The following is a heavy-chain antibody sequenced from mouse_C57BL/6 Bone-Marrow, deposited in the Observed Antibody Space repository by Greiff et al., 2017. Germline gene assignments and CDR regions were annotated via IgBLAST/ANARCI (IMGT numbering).Heavy chain of an antibody. CDR2: ISSGSSTI. Sequence: EVMLVESGGGLVKPGGSLKLSCAASGFTFSDYGMHWVRQAPEKGLEWVAYISSGSSTIYYADTVKGRFTISRDNAKNTLFLQMTSLRSEDTAMYYCARNWDPFAYWGQGTLVTVSA. V-gene: IGHV5-17*01. CDR3: ARNWDPFAY. J-gene: IGHJ3*01. CDR1: GFTFSDYG. D-gene: IGHD4-1*01.